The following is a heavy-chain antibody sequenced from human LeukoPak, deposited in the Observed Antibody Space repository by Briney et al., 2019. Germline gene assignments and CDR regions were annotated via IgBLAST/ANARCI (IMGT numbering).Heavy chain of an antibody. J-gene: IGHJ5*02. V-gene: IGHV1-8*01. CDR1: GYTFTSYD. Sequence: AASVKVSCKASGYTFTSYDINWVRQATGQGLEWIGWMNPNSGNTGYAQKFQGRVTMTRNTSISTAYMELSSLRSEDTAVYYCARGSDDFWSGQNWFDPWGQGTLVTVSS. CDR2: MNPNSGNT. D-gene: IGHD3-3*01. CDR3: ARGSDDFWSGQNWFDP.